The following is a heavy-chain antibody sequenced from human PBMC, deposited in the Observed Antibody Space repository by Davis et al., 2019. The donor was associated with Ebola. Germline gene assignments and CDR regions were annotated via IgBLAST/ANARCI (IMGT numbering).Heavy chain of an antibody. J-gene: IGHJ3*02. CDR3: ARIVWGSYRSPGDAFDI. CDR2: IYYSGST. Sequence: PSETLSLTCTVSGGSISSYYWSWIRQPPGKGLEWIGYIYYSGSTNYNPSLKSRVTISVDTSKNQFSLKLSSVTAADTAVYYCARIVWGSYRSPGDAFDIWGQGTMVTVSS. V-gene: IGHV4-59*01. CDR1: GGSISSYY. D-gene: IGHD3-16*02.